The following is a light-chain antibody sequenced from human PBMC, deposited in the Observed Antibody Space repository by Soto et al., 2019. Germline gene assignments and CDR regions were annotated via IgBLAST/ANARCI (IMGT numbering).Light chain of an antibody. Sequence: EILLTQSPAPLSLSPGERATLSCRASQSVSKSLAWYQQQPGQAPRLLIYDASIRATGIPDRFSGSGSGTDFTLTISSLEPEDFAVYYCQQHGGSPITFGQGTRLEIK. CDR3: QQHGGSPIT. V-gene: IGKV3-11*01. CDR2: DAS. J-gene: IGKJ5*01. CDR1: QSVSKS.